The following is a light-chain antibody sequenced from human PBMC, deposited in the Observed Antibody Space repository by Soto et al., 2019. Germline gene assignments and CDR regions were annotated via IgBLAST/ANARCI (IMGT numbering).Light chain of an antibody. Sequence: DIQMTQSPSTLSASIGDRVTITCRASQNINNWIAWYQQKPGKAPKFLIYDASTLESGVPSRFSGTGSGTEFTLTISSLQPDDFATYYCQQYNRSPWTFGQGTKGDIK. J-gene: IGKJ1*01. CDR1: QNINNW. CDR3: QQYNRSPWT. CDR2: DAS. V-gene: IGKV1-5*01.